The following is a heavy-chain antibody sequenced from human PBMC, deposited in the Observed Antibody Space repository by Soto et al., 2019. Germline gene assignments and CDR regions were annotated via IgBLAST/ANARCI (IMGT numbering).Heavy chain of an antibody. J-gene: IGHJ4*02. CDR1: GFTFGDYA. CDR2: IRSKAYGGTT. CDR3: TRDTTPQMVRGVVDY. V-gene: IGHV3-49*03. Sequence: AGGSLRLSCTASGFTFGDYAMSWFRQAPGKGLEWVGFIRSKAYGGTTEYAASVKGRFTISRDDSKSIAYLQMNSLKTEDTAVYYCTRDTTPQMVRGVVDYWGQGTLVTVSS. D-gene: IGHD3-10*01.